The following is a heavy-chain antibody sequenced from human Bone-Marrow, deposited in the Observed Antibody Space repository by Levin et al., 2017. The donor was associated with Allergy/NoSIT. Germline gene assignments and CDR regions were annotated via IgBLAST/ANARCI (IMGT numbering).Heavy chain of an antibody. CDR1: PESFNDYI. V-gene: IGHV4-34*01. Sequence: TSETLSLTCGVYPESFNDYILTWIRQLPGKGLEWLGEISHTGDTDYNPSLKSRVTISLDTSKDPFSLQLRSLTAAATAVYYCARGPQRYMYGSAREHFYYHYVDVWGKGTTVTVSS. CDR2: ISHTGDT. J-gene: IGHJ6*03. CDR3: ARGPQRYMYGSAREHFYYHYVDV. D-gene: IGHD5-18*01.